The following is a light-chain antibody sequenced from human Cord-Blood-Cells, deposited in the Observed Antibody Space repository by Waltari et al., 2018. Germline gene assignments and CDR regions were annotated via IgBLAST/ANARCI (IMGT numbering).Light chain of an antibody. V-gene: IGKV1-39*01. CDR1: QSFSSY. Sequence: DSQMTQLRSPLSASVGDRVTITCRASQSFSSYLNWYQQKPGKAPKLLIYAASSLQSGVPSRFSGSGSGTDFTLTISSLQPEDFATYYCQQSYSTTWTFGQGTKVEIK. CDR2: AAS. CDR3: QQSYSTTWT. J-gene: IGKJ1*01.